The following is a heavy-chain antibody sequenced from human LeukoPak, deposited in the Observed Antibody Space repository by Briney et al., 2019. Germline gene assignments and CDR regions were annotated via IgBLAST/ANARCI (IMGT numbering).Heavy chain of an antibody. CDR2: ISSSSSYI. CDR1: GFTFSSYS. V-gene: IGHV3-21*01. Sequence: GGSLRLSCAASGFTFSSYSMNWVRQAPGKGLEWVSSISSSSSYIYYADSVKGRFTISRDNAKNSLYLQMNSLRAEDTAVYYCARSKGDEQLADASDIWGQGTMVTVSS. J-gene: IGHJ3*02. CDR3: ARSKGDEQLADASDI. D-gene: IGHD6-6*01.